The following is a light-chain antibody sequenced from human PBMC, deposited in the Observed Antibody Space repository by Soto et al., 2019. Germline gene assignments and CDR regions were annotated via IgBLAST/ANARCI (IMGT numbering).Light chain of an antibody. V-gene: IGLV2-14*03. CDR2: DAS. J-gene: IGLJ2*01. CDR3: ISYTSSSTRVV. CDR1: NSDVGGYNY. Sequence: PALAQPASVSRSPGQSITISCTGSNSDVGGYNYVSWYQQYPGKPPKLMIYDASNRPSGVSHRFSGSKSGYTASLTISGLQAEDEAHYYCISYTSSSTRVVFGGGTKVTVL.